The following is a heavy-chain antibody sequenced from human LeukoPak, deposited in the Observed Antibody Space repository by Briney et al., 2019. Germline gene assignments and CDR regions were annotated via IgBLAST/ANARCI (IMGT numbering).Heavy chain of an antibody. CDR2: IIPITGTA. J-gene: IGHJ4*02. Sequence: ASVKVSCKASGGTFSSSGISWVRQAPGQGLEWMGGIIPITGTANYAQKLQGRVTMTTDTSTSTAYMELRSLRSDDTAVYYCARGGKPSPRFFDYWGQGTLVTVSS. CDR1: GGTFSSSG. V-gene: IGHV1-69*05. D-gene: IGHD4-23*01. CDR3: ARGGKPSPRFFDY.